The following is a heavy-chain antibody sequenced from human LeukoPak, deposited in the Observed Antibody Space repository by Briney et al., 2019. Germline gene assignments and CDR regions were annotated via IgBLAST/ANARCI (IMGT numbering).Heavy chain of an antibody. J-gene: IGHJ6*03. CDR1: GFTFSSYA. D-gene: IGHD2-2*01. V-gene: IGHV3-23*01. CDR2: ISGSGGST. CDR3: AKPYCSSTSCFPAYYMDV. Sequence: PGGSLRLSCAASGFTFSSYAMSWVRQAPGKGLEWVSAISGSGGSTYYADSVKGRFTISRDNSKNTLYLQMNSLRAEDTAVYYCAKPYCSSTSCFPAYYMDVWGKGTTVTASS.